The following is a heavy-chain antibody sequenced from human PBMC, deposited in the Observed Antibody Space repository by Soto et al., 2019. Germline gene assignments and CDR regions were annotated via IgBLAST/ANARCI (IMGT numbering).Heavy chain of an antibody. CDR3: ARDVFCGGAPACPDMDV. CDR1: GYTFSGYS. Sequence: ASVKVSCKASGYTFSGYSITWVRQAPGQGLEWMGRISGYNGNTDYARTLRGRLTLTTDTSTSTAYMELRSLTSDDTAVYYCARDVFCGGAPACPDMDVWGQGTTVTVSS. CDR2: ISGYNGNT. V-gene: IGHV1-18*04. J-gene: IGHJ6*02. D-gene: IGHD2-21*01.